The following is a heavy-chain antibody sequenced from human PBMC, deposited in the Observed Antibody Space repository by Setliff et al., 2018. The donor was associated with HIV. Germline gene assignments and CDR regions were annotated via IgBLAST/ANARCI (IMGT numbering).Heavy chain of an antibody. V-gene: IGHV4-34*01. J-gene: IGHJ3*02. Sequence: SETLSLTCAVYGGSFSDCYWSWIRQAPERGLEWIGEINHGGTTNYNPSPKGRVTLSVDTSKNQFSLKLTSVTAADTAAYFCVRVTSRDSGAYYWEAFDIWGQGIMVTVSS. CDR2: INHGGTT. CDR1: GGSFSDCY. D-gene: IGHD3-10*01. CDR3: VRVTSRDSGAYYWEAFDI.